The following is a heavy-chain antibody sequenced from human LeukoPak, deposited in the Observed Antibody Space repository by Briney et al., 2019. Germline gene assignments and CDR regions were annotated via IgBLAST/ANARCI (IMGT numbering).Heavy chain of an antibody. CDR1: GYTFTSYY. Sequence: ASVKDSRKASGYTFTSYYMHWVRQAPGQGLEWMGIINPSGGSTSYAQKFQGRVTMTRDTSTSTVYMELSSLRSEDTAVYYCARDQYVGELPYDYWGQGTLVTVSS. CDR3: ARDQYVGELPYDY. V-gene: IGHV1-46*01. D-gene: IGHD1-26*01. J-gene: IGHJ4*02. CDR2: INPSGGST.